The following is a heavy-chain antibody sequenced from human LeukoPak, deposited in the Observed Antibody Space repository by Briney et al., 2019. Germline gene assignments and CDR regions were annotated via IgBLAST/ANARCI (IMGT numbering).Heavy chain of an antibody. CDR2: INAGNGNT. J-gene: IGHJ3*02. D-gene: IGHD2-15*01. CDR1: GYTFTGYA. V-gene: IGHV1-3*01. Sequence: GASVTVSCKASGYTFTGYAMHWVRQAPGQRLEWMGWINAGNGNTKYSQKFQGRVTITRDASASTAYMELSSLRSEDTAVYYCARVYYCSGGSCYLGAFDIWGQGTMVTVSS. CDR3: ARVYYCSGGSCYLGAFDI.